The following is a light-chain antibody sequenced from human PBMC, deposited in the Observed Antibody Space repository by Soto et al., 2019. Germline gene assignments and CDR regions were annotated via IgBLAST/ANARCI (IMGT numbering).Light chain of an antibody. J-gene: IGKJ1*01. Sequence: EIVLTQSPATLSLSPGERATLSCRASQSVSSSYLAWYQQKPGQAPRLLIYGASTRAAGVPARFSGSGSGTDFTLTISRLEPEDFAVYYCQLYGASPKTFGQGTKVDIK. CDR3: QLYGASPKT. CDR1: QSVSSSY. CDR2: GAS. V-gene: IGKV3-20*01.